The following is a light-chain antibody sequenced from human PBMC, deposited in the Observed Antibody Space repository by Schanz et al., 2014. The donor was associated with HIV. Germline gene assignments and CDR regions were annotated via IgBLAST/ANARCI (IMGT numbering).Light chain of an antibody. Sequence: QSALTQPASVSGSPGQSITIPCSGSGRDIGNYPLVSWYQQHPGQVPKLILYEVKRRPSGVSDRFSGSRSGNTASLTVSGLQPDDEADYYCSSYAGSKHWLFGGGTQLTVL. V-gene: IGLV2-14*02. J-gene: IGLJ2*01. CDR3: SSYAGSKHWL. CDR2: EVK. CDR1: GRDIGNYPL.